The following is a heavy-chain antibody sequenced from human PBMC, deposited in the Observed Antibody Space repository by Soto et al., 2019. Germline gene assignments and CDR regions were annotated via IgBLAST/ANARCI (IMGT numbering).Heavy chain of an antibody. V-gene: IGHV3-23*01. Sequence: GGSLRLSCAASGFTFSSYAMSWVRQAPGKGLEWVSAISGSGGSTYYADSVKGRFTISRDNSKNTLYLQMNSLRAEDTAVYYCAKALGARQIYYYGMDVWGQGTTVTVSS. CDR3: AKALGARQIYYYGMDV. CDR1: GFTFSSYA. CDR2: ISGSGGST. D-gene: IGHD1-26*01. J-gene: IGHJ6*02.